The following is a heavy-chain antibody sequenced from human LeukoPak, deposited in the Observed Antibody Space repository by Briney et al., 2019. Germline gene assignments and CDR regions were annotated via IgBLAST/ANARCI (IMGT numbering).Heavy chain of an antibody. CDR2: INHSGST. CDR1: GGSFSGYY. Sequence: KTSETLSLTCAVYGGSFSGYYWSWIRQPPGKGLEWIGEINHSGSTNYNPSLKSRVTISVDTSKNQFSLKLSSVTAADTAVYYCARDSNSYGYTVDYWGQGTLVTVSS. J-gene: IGHJ4*02. D-gene: IGHD5-18*01. V-gene: IGHV4-34*01. CDR3: ARDSNSYGYTVDY.